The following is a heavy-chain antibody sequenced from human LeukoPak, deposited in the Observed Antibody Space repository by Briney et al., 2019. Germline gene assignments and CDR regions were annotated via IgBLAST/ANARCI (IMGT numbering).Heavy chain of an antibody. V-gene: IGHV3-21*01. J-gene: IGHJ4*02. Sequence: PGGSLRLSCAASGFTFSSYSMNWVRQAPGKGLEWVSSISSSSSYIYYADSVKGRFTISRDSAKNSLYLQMNRLRAEDTAVYYCARGLYSSWYYFDYWGQGTLVTVSS. CDR2: ISSSSSYI. CDR3: ARGLYSSWYYFDY. D-gene: IGHD6-6*01. CDR1: GFTFSSYS.